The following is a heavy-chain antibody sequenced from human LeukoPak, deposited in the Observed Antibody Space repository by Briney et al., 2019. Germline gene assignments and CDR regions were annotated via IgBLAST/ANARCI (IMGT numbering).Heavy chain of an antibody. V-gene: IGHV3-74*01. CDR2: VNNDGSDT. J-gene: IGHJ4*02. D-gene: IGHD5-24*01. CDR3: VRDRDGYNF. CDR1: GFTLSSYL. Sequence: GGSLRLSCVASGFTLSSYLMHWVRQAPGKGLVWVSRVNNDGSDTWYADCVKGRFTISRDNAKNTLYLQMNSLRAEDTAVYYCVRDRDGYNFWGQGTLVTVSS.